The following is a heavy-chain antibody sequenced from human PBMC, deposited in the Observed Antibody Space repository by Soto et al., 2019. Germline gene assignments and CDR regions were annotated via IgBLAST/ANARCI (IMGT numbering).Heavy chain of an antibody. J-gene: IGHJ6*02. CDR3: AKNRPRHTPMVPYYYYGLDV. V-gene: IGHV3-23*01. D-gene: IGHD5-18*01. CDR1: GFTFSSYG. Sequence: HPGGSLRLSCAASGFTFSSYGMSWVRQAPGKGLEWVSAISGSGGSTYHADSVKGRFTISRDNSKNTLYLQMNSLRAEDTAVYYCAKNRPRHTPMVPYYYYGLDVWGQGTTVTVSS. CDR2: ISGSGGST.